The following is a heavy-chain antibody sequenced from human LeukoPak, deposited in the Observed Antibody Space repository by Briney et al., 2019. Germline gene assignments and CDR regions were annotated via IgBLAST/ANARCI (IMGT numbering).Heavy chain of an antibody. CDR2: IYSGGST. Sequence: GGSLRLFCAASGSTVSSNYMSWGRQAPGKGLEWVSVIYSGGSTYYADSVKGRFTISRDNSKNTLYLQMNSLRAEDTAVYYCARDSGLTTQDYWGQGTLVTVSS. CDR3: ARDSGLTTQDY. V-gene: IGHV3-53*01. D-gene: IGHD4-11*01. CDR1: GSTVSSNY. J-gene: IGHJ4*02.